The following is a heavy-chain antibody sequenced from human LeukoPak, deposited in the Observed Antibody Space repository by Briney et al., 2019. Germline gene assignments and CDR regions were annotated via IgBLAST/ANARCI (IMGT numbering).Heavy chain of an antibody. V-gene: IGHV1-2*02. J-gene: IGHJ4*02. CDR1: GGSFNNFA. Sequence: ASVKVSCKSSGGSFNNFAVTWVRQAPGQGLEWMGWINPNSGGTNYAQKFQGRVTMTRDTSISTAYMELSRLRSDDTAVYYCARDSRGYWGQGTLVTVSS. CDR2: INPNSGGT. CDR3: ARDSRGY.